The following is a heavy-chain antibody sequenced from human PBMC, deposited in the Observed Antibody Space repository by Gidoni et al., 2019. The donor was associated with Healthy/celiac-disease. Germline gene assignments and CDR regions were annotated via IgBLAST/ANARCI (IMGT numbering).Heavy chain of an antibody. J-gene: IGHJ6*02. CDR3: ARDLGEYSYGYRAHYYYGMDV. Sequence: QVQLVESGGGVVQPGRSLRLPCAASGFTFSSYAMHWVRQAPGKGLKWGAVISDEGSNKYYADSGKGRFTSSRDNSKNTLYLQMNSLRAEDTAVYYCARDLGEYSYGYRAHYYYGMDVWGQGTTVTVSS. CDR1: GFTFSSYA. V-gene: IGHV3-30-3*01. CDR2: ISDEGSNK. D-gene: IGHD5-18*01.